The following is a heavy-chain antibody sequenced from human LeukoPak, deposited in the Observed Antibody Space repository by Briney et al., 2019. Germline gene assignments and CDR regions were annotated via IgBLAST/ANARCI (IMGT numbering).Heavy chain of an antibody. CDR2: IYSGGST. CDR1: GFTVSNNY. V-gene: IGHV3-53*01. J-gene: IGHJ4*02. CDR3: ARATLDN. Sequence: GGSLRLSCAASGFTVSNNYISWVRQAPGKGLEWVSVIYSGGSTKYADSVKARFTISRDNSKNTVYFQMNSLRADDTAVYYCARATLDNWGQGTLVTVSS.